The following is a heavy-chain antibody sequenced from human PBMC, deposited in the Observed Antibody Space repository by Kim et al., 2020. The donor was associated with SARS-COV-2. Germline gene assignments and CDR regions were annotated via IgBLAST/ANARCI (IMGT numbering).Heavy chain of an antibody. Sequence: GGSLRLSCAASGFTFSSYGMHWVRQAPGKGLEWVAVIWYDGSNKYYADSVKGRFTISRDNSKNTLYLQMNSLRAEDTAVYYWARDRARRYTSSFIADYWGQGTLVTVSS. CDR3: ARDRARRYTSSFIADY. CDR2: IWYDGSNK. V-gene: IGHV3-33*01. D-gene: IGHD6-6*01. J-gene: IGHJ4*02. CDR1: GFTFSSYG.